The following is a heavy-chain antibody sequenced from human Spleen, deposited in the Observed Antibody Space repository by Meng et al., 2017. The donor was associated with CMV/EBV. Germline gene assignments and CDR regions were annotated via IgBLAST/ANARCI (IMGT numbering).Heavy chain of an antibody. V-gene: IGHV3-23*01. D-gene: IGHD1-26*01. CDR2: ISSSGGST. CDR3: AKDSGYRIVGATGFDY. Sequence: GESLKISCAASGFTFSSYWMSWVRQAPGKGLEWVSGISSSGGSTYYADSVKGRFTISRDNSKNTLYLQMNSLRAEDTAVYYCAKDSGYRIVGATGFDYWGQGTLVTVSS. CDR1: GFTFSSYW. J-gene: IGHJ4*02.